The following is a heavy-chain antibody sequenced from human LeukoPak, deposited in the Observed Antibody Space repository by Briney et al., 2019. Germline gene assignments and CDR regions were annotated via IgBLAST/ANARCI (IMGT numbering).Heavy chain of an antibody. Sequence: GGSLRLSCAASGFTFSSYAMSWVRQAPGKGLEWVSAISGSGGSTYYADSVKGRFTISRDNSKNTLYLQMNSLRAEETAVYYCAKERGAYCGGDCYFGYWGQGTLVTVSS. CDR3: AKERGAYCGGDCYFGY. CDR1: GFTFSSYA. V-gene: IGHV3-23*01. CDR2: ISGSGGST. D-gene: IGHD2-21*02. J-gene: IGHJ4*02.